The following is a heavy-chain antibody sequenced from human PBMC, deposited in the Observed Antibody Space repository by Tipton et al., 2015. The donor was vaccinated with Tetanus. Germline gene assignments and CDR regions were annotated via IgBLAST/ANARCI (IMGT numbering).Heavy chain of an antibody. Sequence: SLRLSCEASGFTFSIYWMSRVRQAPGKGLEWVANINPDGSEKYYVDSVKGRFTVSRDNAKSSVYLQMNSLRAEDTAVYYCARGTVRDYWGQGTLVTVSS. V-gene: IGHV3-7*04. CDR2: INPDGSEK. J-gene: IGHJ4*02. CDR3: ARGTVRDY. D-gene: IGHD4-17*01. CDR1: GFTFSIYW.